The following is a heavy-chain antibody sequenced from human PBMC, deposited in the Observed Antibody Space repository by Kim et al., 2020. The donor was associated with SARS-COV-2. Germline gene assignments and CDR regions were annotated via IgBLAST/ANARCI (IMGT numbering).Heavy chain of an antibody. J-gene: IGHJ4*02. CDR2: LSGSGSST. CDR1: GFTFSSYA. CDR3: AKDQGGFWGWRYFDS. Sequence: GGSLRLSCATSGFTFSSYAMSWVRQAPGKGLEWVSALSGSGSSTYYSDSVKGRFTISRDNSKNTLYLQMNSLRAEDTAVYYCAKDQGGFWGWRYFDSWGQGTLVTVSS. D-gene: IGHD7-27*01. V-gene: IGHV3-23*01.